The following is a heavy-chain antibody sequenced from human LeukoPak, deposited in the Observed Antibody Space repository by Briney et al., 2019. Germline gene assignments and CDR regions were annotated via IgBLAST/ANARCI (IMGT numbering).Heavy chain of an antibody. CDR2: VRTKARSYTT. D-gene: IGHD1-26*01. CDR3: AVIVGARSFDF. CDR1: GFSFSDNH. V-gene: IGHV3-72*01. Sequence: SGGSLRLSCAASGFSFSDNHMDWVRQAPGKGLEWVGRVRTKARSYTTEYAASVKGRFTISRDDSMNSLCLQMRSLKTEDTAVYYCAVIVGARSFDFWGQGTLVTVSS. J-gene: IGHJ4*02.